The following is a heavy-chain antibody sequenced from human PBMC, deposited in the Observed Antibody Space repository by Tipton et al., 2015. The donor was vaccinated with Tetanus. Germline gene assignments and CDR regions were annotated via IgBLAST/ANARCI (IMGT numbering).Heavy chain of an antibody. CDR1: GYTFTGNY. CDR2: INPNSGGT. CDR3: ARGTANSAFDF. D-gene: IGHD2-21*02. Sequence: QVQLVQSGAEVKKPGASVKVSCTASGYTFTGNYIHWVRQVPGQRLEWMAWINPNSGGTDFARKFQGRVTVTRDTSISTAYMELSGLRSDDTGVFFWARGTANSAFDFWGQGTRVIVSS. J-gene: IGHJ4*02. V-gene: IGHV1-2*02.